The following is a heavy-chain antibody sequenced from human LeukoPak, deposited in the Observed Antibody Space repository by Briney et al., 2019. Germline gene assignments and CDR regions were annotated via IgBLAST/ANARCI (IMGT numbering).Heavy chain of an antibody. J-gene: IGHJ5*02. D-gene: IGHD2-15*01. V-gene: IGHV4-59*08. Sequence: SETLSLTCTVSGGSVSSYFWSCIRQPPGKGLEWIVYIYNNGNNNYNPSLKSRISISVHTSKNQISLTLSSVTAADTALYYCARYSWSASTPGSWFDPWGQGTLVTVSS. CDR3: ARYSWSASTPGSWFDP. CDR1: GGSVSSYF. CDR2: IYNNGNN.